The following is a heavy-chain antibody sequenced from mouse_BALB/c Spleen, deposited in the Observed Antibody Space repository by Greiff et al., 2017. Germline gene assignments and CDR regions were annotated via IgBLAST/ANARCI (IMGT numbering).Heavy chain of an antibody. CDR1: GYTFTSYY. Sequence: QVQLKESGAELVKPGASVKLSCKASGYTFTSYYMYWVKQRPGQGLEWIGEINPSNGGTNFNEKFKSKATLTVDKSSSTAYMQLSSLTSEDSAVYYCTRTLYYGSSSFAYWGQGTLVTVCA. D-gene: IGHD1-1*01. J-gene: IGHJ3*01. CDR2: INPSNGGT. V-gene: IGHV1S81*02. CDR3: TRTLYYGSSSFAY.